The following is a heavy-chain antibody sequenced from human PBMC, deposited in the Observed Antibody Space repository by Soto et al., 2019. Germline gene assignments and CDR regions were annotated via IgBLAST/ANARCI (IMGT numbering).Heavy chain of an antibody. D-gene: IGHD6-19*01. V-gene: IGHV3-30*18. CDR3: AKEHSSGWPSFDS. J-gene: IGHJ4*02. CDR1: GFTFTRYS. Sequence: QVQLVESGGGVVQPGRSLTLSCAASGFTFTRYSMHWVRQAPGKGLECLAVISYHGNNQFYADPVKGRFSISRDISKKTLFLGMNGLRPEATAVYYCAKEHSSGWPSFDSWGQGTLVTVSS. CDR2: ISYHGNNQ.